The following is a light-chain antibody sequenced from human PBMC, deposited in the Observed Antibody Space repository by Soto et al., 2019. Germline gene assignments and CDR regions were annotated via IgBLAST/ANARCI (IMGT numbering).Light chain of an antibody. CDR3: QQYGSPPWA. CDR2: AAS. V-gene: IGKV3-20*01. CDR1: QSVGSDF. Sequence: IVLTQSPGTLSLSPGERATRSCRASQSVGSDFLAWYQQKRGQAPRILIYAASNRASGIPDRFSGSGSGSDFTLTISRLEPEDFAVYYCQQYGSPPWAFGQGTRVEI. J-gene: IGKJ1*01.